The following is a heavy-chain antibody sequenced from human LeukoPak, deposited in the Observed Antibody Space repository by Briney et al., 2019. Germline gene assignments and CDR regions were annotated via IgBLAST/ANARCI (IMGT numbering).Heavy chain of an antibody. CDR3: ASTVTHDAFDI. CDR1: GFTFSSYG. D-gene: IGHD4-11*01. J-gene: IGHJ3*02. CDR2: ISYDGSNK. Sequence: GGCLRLSCAASGFTFSSYGMHWVRQAPGKGLEWVAVISYDGSNKYYADSVKGRFTISRDNSKNTLYLQMNSLRAEDTAVYYCASTVTHDAFDIWGQGTMVTVSS. V-gene: IGHV3-30*03.